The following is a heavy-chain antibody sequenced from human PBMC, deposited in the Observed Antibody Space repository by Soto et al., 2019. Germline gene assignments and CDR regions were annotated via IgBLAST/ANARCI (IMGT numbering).Heavy chain of an antibody. V-gene: IGHV3-7*05. Sequence: EVQLVESGGGLVQPGGSLRLSCVISGSTISSHWMTWVRQAPGKGLEWVASINQDGFGKHYLDSVKGRFTISRDSAKSSLYLQMDSLRAEDTAVYYCAKDRGSGSYPYWGQGTLVTVSS. CDR1: GSTISSHW. CDR2: INQDGFGK. D-gene: IGHD1-26*01. CDR3: AKDRGSGSYPY. J-gene: IGHJ4*02.